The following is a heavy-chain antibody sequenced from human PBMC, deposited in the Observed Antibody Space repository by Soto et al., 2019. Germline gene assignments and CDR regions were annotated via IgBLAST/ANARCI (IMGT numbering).Heavy chain of an antibody. CDR3: ARGDSTDCSNGVCSFFYNHDMDV. Sequence: ASVKVSRKASGYSFTDYHIHWVRQAPGQGLEWLGRINPKSGGTSTAQKFQGWVTMTTDTSISTASMELTRLTSDDTAIYYCARGDSTDCSNGVCSFFYNHDMDVWGQGTTVTVSS. J-gene: IGHJ6*02. D-gene: IGHD2-8*01. CDR1: GYSFTDYH. CDR2: INPKSGGT. V-gene: IGHV1-2*04.